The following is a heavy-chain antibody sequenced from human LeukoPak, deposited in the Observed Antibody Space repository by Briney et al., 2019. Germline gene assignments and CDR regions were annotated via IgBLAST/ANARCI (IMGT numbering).Heavy chain of an antibody. CDR3: ARGQGASRYMDV. CDR2: INHSGST. J-gene: IGHJ6*03. Sequence: PSETLSLTCAVYGGSFSGYYWSWIRQPPGKGLEWIGEINHSGSTNYNPSLKSRVTISVDTSKNQFSLKLSSVTAADTAVYYCARGQGASRYMDVWGKGTTVTVPS. CDR1: GGSFSGYY. V-gene: IGHV4-34*01.